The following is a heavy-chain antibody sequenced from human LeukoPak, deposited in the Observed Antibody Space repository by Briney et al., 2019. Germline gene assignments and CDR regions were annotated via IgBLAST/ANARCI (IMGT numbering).Heavy chain of an antibody. D-gene: IGHD2-2*01. CDR1: GGSISSYY. CDR2: IYYSGST. Sequence: PSETLSLTCTVSGGSISSYYWSWIRQPPGKGLEWIGYIYYSGSTNYNPSLKRRVTISVDTSKNQFSLKLSSVTAADTAVYYCARAPGYCSSTSCYAPRAFDYWGQGTLVTVSS. V-gene: IGHV4-59*01. CDR3: ARAPGYCSSTSCYAPRAFDY. J-gene: IGHJ4*02.